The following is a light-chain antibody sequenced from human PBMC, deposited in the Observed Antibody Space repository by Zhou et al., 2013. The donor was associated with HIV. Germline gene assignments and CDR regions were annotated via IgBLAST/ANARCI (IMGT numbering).Light chain of an antibody. CDR3: QQYNSYTRT. CDR1: QSISTW. J-gene: IGKJ1*01. Sequence: DIQMTQSPSTLSASVGDRVTITCRASQSISTWLAWYQQKPGKAPKLLIYKASTLEGGVPSRFSGSGSGTEFTLTISSLQPDDFATYYCQQYNSYTRTFGQGT. CDR2: KAS. V-gene: IGKV1-5*03.